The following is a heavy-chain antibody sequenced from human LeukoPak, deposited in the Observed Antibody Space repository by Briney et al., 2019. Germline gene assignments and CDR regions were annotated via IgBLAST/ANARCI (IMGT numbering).Heavy chain of an antibody. V-gene: IGHV3-23*01. CDR1: GFAFGTSA. Sequence: PGGSLRLSXAASGFAFGTSAMTWVCQAPGKGLGWVSSISVTGDNTYYADSVKGRFTISRDNAKNSLYLQMNSLRAEDTAVYYSARDKGSSWYYFDYWGQGTLVTVSS. CDR2: ISVTGDNT. D-gene: IGHD6-13*01. CDR3: ARDKGSSWYYFDY. J-gene: IGHJ4*02.